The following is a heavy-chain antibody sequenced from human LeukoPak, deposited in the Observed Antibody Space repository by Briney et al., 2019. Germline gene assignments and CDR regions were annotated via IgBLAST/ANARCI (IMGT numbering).Heavy chain of an antibody. CDR1: GFTFSSYG. Sequence: GGSLRLSCAASGFTFSSYGMHWVRQAPGKGLEWVAFIRYDGSNKYYADSVKGRFTISRDNSKNTLYLQMNSLRAEDTAVYYCAKDRTDDFWSGHFDYWGQGTLVTVSS. V-gene: IGHV3-30*02. CDR2: IRYDGSNK. J-gene: IGHJ4*02. CDR3: AKDRTDDFWSGHFDY. D-gene: IGHD3-3*01.